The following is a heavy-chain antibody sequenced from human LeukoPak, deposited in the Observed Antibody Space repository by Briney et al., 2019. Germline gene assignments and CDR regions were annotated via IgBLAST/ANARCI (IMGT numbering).Heavy chain of an antibody. CDR1: GFTFSNYW. J-gene: IGHJ4*02. CDR3: AKDYCSSTSCLHFDY. D-gene: IGHD2-2*01. CDR2: IKQDGSEK. V-gene: IGHV3-7*03. Sequence: PGGSLRLSCAVSGFTFSNYWMSWFRQAPGKGLEWLANIKQDGSEKLYVDSVKGRFTISRDNAKNSLYLQMNSLRAEDMALYYCAKDYCSSTSCLHFDYWGQGTLVTVSS.